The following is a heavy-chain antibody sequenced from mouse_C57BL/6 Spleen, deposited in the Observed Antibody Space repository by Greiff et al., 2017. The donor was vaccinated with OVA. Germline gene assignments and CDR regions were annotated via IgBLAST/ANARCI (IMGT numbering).Heavy chain of an antibody. V-gene: IGHV2-2*01. J-gene: IGHJ4*01. Sequence: QVQLKESGPGLVQPSQSLSITCTVSGFSLTSYGVHWVRQSPGKGLEWLGVIWSGGSTDYNAAFISRLSISKDNSKSQVFFKMNSLQADDTAIYYCARNPLSTVVAHMDYWGQGTSVTVSS. CDR3: ARNPLSTVVAHMDY. CDR1: GFSLTSYG. D-gene: IGHD1-1*01. CDR2: IWSGGST.